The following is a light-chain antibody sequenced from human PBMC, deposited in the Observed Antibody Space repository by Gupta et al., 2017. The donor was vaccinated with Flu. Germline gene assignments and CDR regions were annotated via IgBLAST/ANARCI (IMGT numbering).Light chain of an antibody. V-gene: IGLV1-44*01. Sequence: ISCSGSSSNIGSNTVNWYQQLTGTAPKLLIYSNNQRPSGVPDRFSGSKSGTSASLAISGLQSEDEADYYCAAWDDSLNGLFGGGTKLTVL. CDR1: SSNIGSNT. CDR2: SNN. CDR3: AAWDDSLNGL. J-gene: IGLJ2*01.